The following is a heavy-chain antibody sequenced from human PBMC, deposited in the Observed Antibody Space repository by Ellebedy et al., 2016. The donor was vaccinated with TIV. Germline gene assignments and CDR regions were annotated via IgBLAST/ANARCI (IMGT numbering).Heavy chain of an antibody. CDR2: ISSSSSYI. D-gene: IGHD1-26*01. J-gene: IGHJ4*02. CDR3: AGSGSYHLFLFDY. CDR1: GFFFSDYC. Sequence: GGSLRLSXSASGFFFSDYCMNWVRQAPGKGLEWVSSISSSSSYIYYADSVKGRFTISRDNAKNSLYLQMNSLRAEDTAVYYCAGSGSYHLFLFDYWGQGTLVTVSS. V-gene: IGHV3-21*01.